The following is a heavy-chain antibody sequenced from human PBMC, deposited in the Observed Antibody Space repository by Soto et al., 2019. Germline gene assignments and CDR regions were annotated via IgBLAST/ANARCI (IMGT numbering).Heavy chain of an antibody. D-gene: IGHD3-22*01. Sequence: SETLSLTFTVSGGSISSYYWSWIRQPPGKGLEWIGYIYYSGSTNYNPSLKSRVTISVDTSKNQFSLKLSSVTAADTAVYYCARPNYYDSSGYSSDAFDIWGQGTMVTVSS. J-gene: IGHJ3*02. CDR3: ARPNYYDSSGYSSDAFDI. CDR2: IYYSGST. CDR1: GGSISSYY. V-gene: IGHV4-59*08.